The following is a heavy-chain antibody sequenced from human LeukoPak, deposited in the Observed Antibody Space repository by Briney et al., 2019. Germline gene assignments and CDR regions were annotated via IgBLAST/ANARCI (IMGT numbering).Heavy chain of an antibody. V-gene: IGHV4-59*08. CDR1: GGSISGYY. CDR3: ARYSPYGVNSATFFDP. J-gene: IGHJ5*02. Sequence: SETLSLTCTVSGGSISGYYWSWIRQPPGKGLEGMGFSYYSGSTSYNPSLQSRVTISVDTSRNQFSLSLSSVTAADTAVYYCARYSPYGVNSATFFDPWGQGTLVTVSS. D-gene: IGHD4/OR15-4a*01. CDR2: SYYSGST.